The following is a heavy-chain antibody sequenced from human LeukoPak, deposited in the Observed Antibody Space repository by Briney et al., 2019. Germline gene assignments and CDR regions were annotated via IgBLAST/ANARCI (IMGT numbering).Heavy chain of an antibody. CDR1: GGSFSGYY. J-gene: IGHJ4*02. CDR2: INHSGST. CDR3: ARLDYYDSSGPQPFDY. Sequence: PSETLSLTCAVYGGSFSGYYWSWIRQPPGKGLEWIGEINHSGSTNYNPSLKSRVTISVDTSKNQFSLKLSSVTAADTAVYYCARLDYYDSSGPQPFDYWGQGTLVTVSS. V-gene: IGHV4-34*01. D-gene: IGHD3-22*01.